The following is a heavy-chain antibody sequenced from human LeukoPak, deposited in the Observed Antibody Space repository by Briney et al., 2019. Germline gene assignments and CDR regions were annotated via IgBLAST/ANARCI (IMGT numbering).Heavy chain of an antibody. Sequence: SETLSLTCTLPDGSISGYFWGWVRQTAGKGLEWIGRIDTSGSTNYNASLKSRVTMSVDTSKNQVSLKLTSVTAADTALYFCARDRRSATVNSYYYYYLDVWGKGTTATVSS. D-gene: IGHD4-11*01. CDR3: ARDRRSATVNSYYYYYLDV. V-gene: IGHV4-4*07. CDR1: DGSISGYF. CDR2: IDTSGST. J-gene: IGHJ6*03.